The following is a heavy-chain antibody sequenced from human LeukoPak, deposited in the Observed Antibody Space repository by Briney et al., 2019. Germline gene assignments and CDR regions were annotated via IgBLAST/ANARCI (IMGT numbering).Heavy chain of an antibody. CDR3: ARESHSSGELRGFDY. J-gene: IGHJ4*02. Sequence: SQTLSLTCAISGDSVSSNSAACNWIRQYPSRGLEWLGRTYYTSTRYNDYAVSVKSRITINPDTSKNQFSLQLNSVTPEDTAVYYCARESHSSGELRGFDYWGQGTLVTVSS. D-gene: IGHD3-22*01. CDR1: GDSVSSNSAA. CDR2: TYYTSTRYN. V-gene: IGHV6-1*01.